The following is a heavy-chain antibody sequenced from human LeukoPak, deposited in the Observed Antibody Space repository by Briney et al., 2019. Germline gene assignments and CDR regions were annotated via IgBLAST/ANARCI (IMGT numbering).Heavy chain of an antibody. V-gene: IGHV1-69*04. Sequence: SVKVSCKASGGTFSSYAISWVRQAPGQGLEWMGRIIPILGIANYAQKFQGRVTVTADKSTSTAYMELSSLRSEDTAVYYCARSTVTRNFDYWGQGTLVTVSS. J-gene: IGHJ4*02. CDR2: IIPILGIA. D-gene: IGHD4-17*01. CDR3: ARSTVTRNFDY. CDR1: GGTFSSYA.